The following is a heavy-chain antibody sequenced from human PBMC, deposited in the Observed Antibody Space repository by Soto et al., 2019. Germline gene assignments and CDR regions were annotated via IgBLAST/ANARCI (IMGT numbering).Heavy chain of an antibody. V-gene: IGHV3-33*06. CDR1: GFTFRNHG. Sequence: QVQLVVSGGGVVQPGRSLRLSCEASGFTFRNHGMHWVRQAPGKGLEWVAVIWYDGSDKYYADSVKGRFTISRDNSKNTLFLQMNSLRAGDTALYYCAKFREYYQGSGSRTYYFYGMDVWGQGTTVTVSS. J-gene: IGHJ6*02. D-gene: IGHD3-10*01. CDR3: AKFREYYQGSGSRTYYFYGMDV. CDR2: IWYDGSDK.